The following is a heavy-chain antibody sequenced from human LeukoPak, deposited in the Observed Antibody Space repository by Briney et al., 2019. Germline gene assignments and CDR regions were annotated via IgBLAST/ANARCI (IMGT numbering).Heavy chain of an antibody. D-gene: IGHD6-19*01. CDR2: ITGGGGNT. V-gene: IGHV3-23*01. Sequence: GGSLRLSCAASGFTFSSYAMSWVRQAPGKGLEWVSVITGGGGNTYYADSVKGRFTISRDNSKNTLYLQMNSLRAEDTAVYYCAREDASSGWYAGFDYWGQGTLVTVSS. CDR1: GFTFSSYA. CDR3: AREDASSGWYAGFDY. J-gene: IGHJ4*02.